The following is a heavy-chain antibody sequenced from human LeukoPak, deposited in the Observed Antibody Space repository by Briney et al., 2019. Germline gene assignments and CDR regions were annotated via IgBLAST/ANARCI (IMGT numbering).Heavy chain of an antibody. J-gene: IGHJ5*02. CDR2: IYYSGST. CDR1: GGSISSGGYY. V-gene: IGHV4-39*07. Sequence: PSETLSLTCTVSGGSISSGGYYWGYIRQPPGKGLEWIASIYYSGSTYYNPSLKSRVTISVDTSKNQFSLRLSSVTAADTAVFYCAGSRGLGSWFDPWGQGTLVTVSS. D-gene: IGHD2-2*01. CDR3: AGSRGLGSWFDP.